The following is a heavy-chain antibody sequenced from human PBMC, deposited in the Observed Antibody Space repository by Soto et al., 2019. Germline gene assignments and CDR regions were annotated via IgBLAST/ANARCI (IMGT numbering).Heavy chain of an antibody. D-gene: IGHD1-26*01. V-gene: IGHV4-30-4*01. J-gene: IGHJ6*02. CDR1: GGSISSGDYY. CDR2: IYYSGST. CDR3: ARASKLGPTDYYYGMDV. Sequence: PSETLSLTCTVSGGSISSGDYYWSWIRQPPGKGLEWIGYIYYSGSTYYNPSLKSRVTISVDTSKNQFSLKLSSVTAADTAVYYCARASKLGPTDYYYGMDVWGQGTTVTGSS.